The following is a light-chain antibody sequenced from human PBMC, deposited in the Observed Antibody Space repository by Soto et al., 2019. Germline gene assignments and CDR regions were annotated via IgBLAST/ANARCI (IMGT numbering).Light chain of an antibody. CDR2: AAS. V-gene: IGKV1-39*01. CDR3: QQSYTSPHT. CDR1: QSISSY. Sequence: DIQMTQSPSSLSASVGDRVTITCRASQSISSYLNWYQQKPGKAPNLLIYAASSLQSGVPSRFSGIGSETDFSLTISSLQPEEFATYYCQQSYTSPHTFGQRTKLEIK. J-gene: IGKJ2*01.